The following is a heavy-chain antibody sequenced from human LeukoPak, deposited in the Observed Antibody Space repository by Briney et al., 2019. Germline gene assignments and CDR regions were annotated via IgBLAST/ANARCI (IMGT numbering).Heavy chain of an antibody. CDR1: GFTFTTYA. J-gene: IGHJ4*02. CDR2: FSGSVDTT. D-gene: IGHD2-15*01. Sequence: GGSLRLSCAASGFTFTTYAMSWVRHTPGKGLEWVSTFSGSVDTTYHADSVKGRFTISRDNSKNTVYLQMNSLRAEDTAVYYCAKASAGTCSGARCYYFDSWGQGTPVTVSS. V-gene: IGHV3-23*01. CDR3: AKASAGTCSGARCYYFDS.